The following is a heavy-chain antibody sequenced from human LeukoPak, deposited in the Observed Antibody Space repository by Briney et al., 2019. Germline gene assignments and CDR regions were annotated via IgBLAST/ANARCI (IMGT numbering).Heavy chain of an antibody. J-gene: IGHJ4*02. V-gene: IGHV1-18*01. CDR2: ISAYNGNT. CDR1: GYTFTSYG. Sequence: GASVKVSCKASGYTFTSYGISWVRQAPGQGLEWMGWISAYNGNTNYAQKLQGRVTMTTDTSTSTAYMELRGLRSDDTAVYYCARDEGYCSGGSCYHPYYFDYWGQGTLVTVSS. D-gene: IGHD2-15*01. CDR3: ARDEGYCSGGSCYHPYYFDY.